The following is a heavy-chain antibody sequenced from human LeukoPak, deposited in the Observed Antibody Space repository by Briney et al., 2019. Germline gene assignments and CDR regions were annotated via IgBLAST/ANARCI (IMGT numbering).Heavy chain of an antibody. CDR3: ARVLGNSFIDY. Sequence: SETLSLTCTVSGGSISSYYWSWIRQPPGKGLEWIGYIYYRGSTNYNPSLKSRVTISVDTSKNQFSLKLSSVTAADTAVYYCARVLGNSFIDYWGQGALVTVSS. V-gene: IGHV4-59*12. D-gene: IGHD4-23*01. CDR1: GGSISSYY. J-gene: IGHJ4*02. CDR2: IYYRGST.